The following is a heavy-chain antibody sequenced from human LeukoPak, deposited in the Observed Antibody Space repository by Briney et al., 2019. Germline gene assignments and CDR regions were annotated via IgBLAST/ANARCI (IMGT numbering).Heavy chain of an antibody. V-gene: IGHV4-39*01. CDR3: ARHGPDPHYYDSSEPYYYYYMDV. Sequence: PGGCLRLSCTASGFTFNIYSMHWIRQPPGKGLEWIGSICYSGSTYYNPSLKSRVTISVDTSKDQLSLKLSSVTAADTAVYYCARHGPDPHYYDSSEPYYYYYMDVWGKGTTVTVSS. CDR2: ICYSGST. J-gene: IGHJ6*03. D-gene: IGHD3-22*01. CDR1: GFTFNIYS.